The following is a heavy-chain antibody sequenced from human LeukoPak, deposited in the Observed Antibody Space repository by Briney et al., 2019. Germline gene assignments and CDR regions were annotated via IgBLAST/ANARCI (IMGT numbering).Heavy chain of an antibody. J-gene: IGHJ5*02. Sequence: ASVKVSCKASGYTFTSYGISWVRQAPGQGLEWMGWISAYNGNTNYAQKLQGRVTMTTDTSTSTAYMELRSLRSDDTAVYYCARDLVPHKSNRAVAGTRNGSWFDPWGQGTLVTVSS. V-gene: IGHV1-18*01. D-gene: IGHD6-19*01. CDR1: GYTFTSYG. CDR3: ARDLVPHKSNRAVAGTRNGSWFDP. CDR2: ISAYNGNT.